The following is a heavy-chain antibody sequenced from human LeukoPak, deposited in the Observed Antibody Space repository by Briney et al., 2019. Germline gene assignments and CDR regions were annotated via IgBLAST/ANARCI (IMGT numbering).Heavy chain of an antibody. CDR3: AREGSVASAATFDY. J-gene: IGHJ4*02. CDR2: INPNSGDT. V-gene: IGHV1-2*02. Sequence: ASVKVSCKTSGYTFTGYYINWVRQAPGQGLEWMGWINPNSGDTNYAQKFQGRVTMTWDTSSNTAYMELSRLRSDDTAVYYCAREGSVASAATFDYWGQGTLVIVSS. CDR1: GYTFTGYY. D-gene: IGHD6-13*01.